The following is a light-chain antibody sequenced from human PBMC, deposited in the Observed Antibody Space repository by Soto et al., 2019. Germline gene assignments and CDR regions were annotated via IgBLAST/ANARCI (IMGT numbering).Light chain of an antibody. CDR2: DNN. Sequence: QSVLTQPPSVSAAPGQKVTISCSGSSSNIGNNYVSWYQQLPGTAPKLLIYDNNKRPSGIPDRFSGSKSGTSATLGITGLQTGDKADYYCGTWDSSLLAYGFGTGTKVT. CDR3: GTWDSSLLAYG. CDR1: SSNIGNNY. J-gene: IGLJ1*01. V-gene: IGLV1-51*01.